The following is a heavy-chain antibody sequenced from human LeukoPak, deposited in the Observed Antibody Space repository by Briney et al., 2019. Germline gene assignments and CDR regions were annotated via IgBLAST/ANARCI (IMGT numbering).Heavy chain of an antibody. V-gene: IGHV4-34*01. D-gene: IGHD3-16*01. J-gene: IGHJ4*02. CDR2: INHSGST. CDR1: GGSFSGYY. CDR3: ARDSGGY. Sequence: PSGTLSLTCAVYGGSFSGYYWSWIRQPPGKGLEWIGEINHSGSTNYNPSLKSRVTMSVDTSKNQFSLKLSSVTAADTAVYYCARDSGGYWGQGTLVTVSS.